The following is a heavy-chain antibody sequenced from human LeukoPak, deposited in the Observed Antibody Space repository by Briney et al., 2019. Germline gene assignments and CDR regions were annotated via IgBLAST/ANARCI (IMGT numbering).Heavy chain of an antibody. CDR1: GYSISGGYY. D-gene: IGHD1-26*01. J-gene: IGHJ1*01. CDR3: ARHSGSNIASNFQH. CDR2: IYHSGST. Sequence: SETLSLTCTVSGYSISGGYYWGWIRQPPGKGLQWIGSIYHSGSTFYNRSLKSRVTISVDTSKNQISLKLSSVTAADTAVYYCARHSGSNIASNFQHWGQGTLVIVSS. V-gene: IGHV4-38-2*02.